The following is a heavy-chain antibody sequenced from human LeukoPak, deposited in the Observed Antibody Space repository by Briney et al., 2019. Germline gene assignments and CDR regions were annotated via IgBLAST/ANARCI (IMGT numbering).Heavy chain of an antibody. CDR1: GFTFSSYG. CDR3: ARDGVLAVGRGAPLDY. CDR2: IWYDGSNK. V-gene: IGHV3-33*01. J-gene: IGHJ4*02. Sequence: GGSLRLSCAASGFTFSSYGMHWVRQAPGKGLEWVSAIWYDGSNKYYADSVKGRFTISRDNSKNTLHLQMNSLRAEDTAVYYCARDGVLAVGRGAPLDYWGQGTLVTVSS. D-gene: IGHD6-13*01.